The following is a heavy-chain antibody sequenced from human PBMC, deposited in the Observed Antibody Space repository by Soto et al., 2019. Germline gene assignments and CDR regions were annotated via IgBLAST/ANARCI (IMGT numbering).Heavy chain of an antibody. V-gene: IGHV1-18*04. CDR1: GYTFTTYG. Sequence: ASVKVSCKASGYTFTTYGISWVRQAPGQGLEWMAWISTSNGDTHYAQKVQDRVSMTTDRFTSIAYMELRSLRSDDTAIYYCARDSAAHGPVFDYWGQGTLVTVSS. J-gene: IGHJ4*02. CDR2: ISTSNGDT. D-gene: IGHD6-13*01. CDR3: ARDSAAHGPVFDY.